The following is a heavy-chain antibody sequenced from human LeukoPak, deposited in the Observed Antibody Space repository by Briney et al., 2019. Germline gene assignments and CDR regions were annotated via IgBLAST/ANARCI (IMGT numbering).Heavy chain of an antibody. J-gene: IGHJ6*03. Sequence: RSETLSLTCTVSGGSISSSSYYWGWIRQPPGKGLEWIGSIYYSGSTYYNPSLKSRVSMSVDTSKNQFSLQLNSVTPEDTAVYYCTRGNAVWGKGTTVTVSS. CDR3: TRGNAV. CDR1: GGSISSSSYY. CDR2: IYYSGST. V-gene: IGHV4-39*07.